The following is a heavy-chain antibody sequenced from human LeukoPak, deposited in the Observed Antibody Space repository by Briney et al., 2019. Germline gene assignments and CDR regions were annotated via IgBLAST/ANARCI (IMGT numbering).Heavy chain of an antibody. V-gene: IGHV4-31*02. D-gene: IGHD3-10*01. CDR1: GFTFSDYY. CDR3: ARLLWFGELFGGFDY. CDR2: IYYSGST. Sequence: LRLSCAASGFTFSDYYMSWIRQHPGKGLEWIGYIYYSGSTYYNPSLKSRVTISVDTSKNQFSLKLSSVTAADTAVYYCARLLWFGELFGGFDYWGQGTLVTVSS. J-gene: IGHJ4*02.